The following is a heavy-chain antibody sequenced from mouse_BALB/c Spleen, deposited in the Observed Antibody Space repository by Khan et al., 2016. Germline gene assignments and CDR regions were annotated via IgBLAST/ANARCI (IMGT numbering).Heavy chain of an antibody. CDR1: GFNIKDTY. D-gene: IGHD2-2*01. J-gene: IGHJ3*01. V-gene: IGHV14-3*02. Sequence: VQLQQSGAELVKPGASVKLSCTASGFNIKDTYMHWVKQRPEQGLEWIGRIDPANGNTKYDPKFQGKATITADTSSNTAYLQLSSLTSEDTAVYYCARSTYGYDVGFAYWGQGTLVTVSA. CDR3: ARSTYGYDVGFAY. CDR2: IDPANGNT.